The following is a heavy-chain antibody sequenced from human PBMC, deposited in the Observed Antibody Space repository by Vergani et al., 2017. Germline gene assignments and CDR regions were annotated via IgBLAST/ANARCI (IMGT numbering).Heavy chain of an antibody. J-gene: IGHJ3*02. CDR2: IYPGDSDT. V-gene: IGHV5-51*01. CDR3: PRREGGSGSYDAFDI. Sequence: EVQLVQSGAEVKKPGESLKISCKGSGYSFTSYWIGWVRQMPGKGLEWMGIIYPGDSDTRYSPSFQGQVTISADKSISTAYLQGSSLKTSDPAMYYCPRREGGSGSYDAFDIWGQATMGTVSS. CDR1: GYSFTSYW. D-gene: IGHD3-10*01.